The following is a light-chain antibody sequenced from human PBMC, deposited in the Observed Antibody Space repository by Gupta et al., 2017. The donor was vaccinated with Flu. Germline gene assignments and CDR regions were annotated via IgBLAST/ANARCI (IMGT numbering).Light chain of an antibody. CDR2: DVF. V-gene: IGKV3-11*01. CDR3: QLSSA. Sequence: QKPGQSPRLLIYDVFNRATGLPARFSGSGSGTDFILTISSLEPEDFADYYCQLSSAFGGGTTVEL. J-gene: IGKJ4*01.